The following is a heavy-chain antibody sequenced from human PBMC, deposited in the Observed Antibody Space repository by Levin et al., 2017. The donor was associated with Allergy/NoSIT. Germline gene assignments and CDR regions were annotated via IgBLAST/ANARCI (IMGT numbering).Heavy chain of an antibody. Sequence: GGSLRLSCAASGFTFSSYGMHWVRQAPGKGLEWVGLISYDGSNKYYGDSVKGRFTISRDNSKDTLYLQMNSLRAEDTAVYFFAKDLKWIGELSAELHHYYGMDVWGQGTTVTVSS. V-gene: IGHV3-30*18. J-gene: IGHJ6*02. D-gene: IGHD3-16*02. CDR3: AKDLKWIGELSAELHHYYGMDV. CDR2: ISYDGSNK. CDR1: GFTFSSYG.